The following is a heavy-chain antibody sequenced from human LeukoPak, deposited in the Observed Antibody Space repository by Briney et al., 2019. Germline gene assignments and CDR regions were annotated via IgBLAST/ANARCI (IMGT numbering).Heavy chain of an antibody. CDR3: AKVRGRFGGQTYYFDY. CDR1: GFTFSDSY. CDR2: ISGSGHDI. Sequence: GGSLRLSCAASGFTFSDSYMTWVRQAPGKGVEWVAYISGSGHDINYSDSVKGRFTISRDNAKNSLYLQMSSLRVEDTAVYYCAKVRGRFGGQTYYFDYWGQGTLVTVSS. D-gene: IGHD3-10*01. J-gene: IGHJ4*02. V-gene: IGHV3-11*04.